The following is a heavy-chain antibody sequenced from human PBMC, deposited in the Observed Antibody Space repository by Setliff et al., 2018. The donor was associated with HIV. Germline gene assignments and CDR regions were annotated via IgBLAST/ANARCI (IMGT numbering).Heavy chain of an antibody. CDR2: IYSDGST. Sequence: GGSLRLSCAASGFTVSSYYMAWVRQAPGKGLEWVSTIYSDGSTYHADSVKGRFTLSRDASKNTLSLQMNTLRPEDTAVYYGARVRLYNSALDYWGQGTLVTVSS. CDR1: GFTVSSYY. D-gene: IGHD3-22*01. V-gene: IGHV3-66*02. CDR3: ARVRLYNSALDY. J-gene: IGHJ4*02.